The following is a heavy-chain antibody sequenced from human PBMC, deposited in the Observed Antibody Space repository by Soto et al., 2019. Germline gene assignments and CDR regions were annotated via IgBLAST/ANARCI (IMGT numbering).Heavy chain of an antibody. J-gene: IGHJ4*02. CDR3: ARYYNWNYGTIDC. CDR1: GGSFSGYY. V-gene: IGHV4-34*01. D-gene: IGHD1-7*01. CDR2: INHSGST. Sequence: TSETLSVTCAGYGGSFSGYYWSWIRQPSGKGLEWIGEINHSGSTNYNPSLKSRVTISVDTSKNQFSLKLSSVTAADTAVYYCARYYNWNYGTIDCWGQGTLVTVSS.